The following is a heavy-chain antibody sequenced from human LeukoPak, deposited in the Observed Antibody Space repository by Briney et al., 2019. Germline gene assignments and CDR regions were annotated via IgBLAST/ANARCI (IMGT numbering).Heavy chain of an antibody. CDR3: ARGSSSSANYYYYYMDV. CDR1: GGTFSSYA. J-gene: IGHJ6*03. D-gene: IGHD6-6*01. Sequence: GASVKVSCKASGGTFSSYAISWVRQAPGQGLEWMGGIIPIFGTANYAQKFQGRVTITTDESTSTAYMELSSLRSEDTAVYYCARGSSSSANYYYYYMDVWGKGTTVTVS. CDR2: IIPIFGTA. V-gene: IGHV1-69*05.